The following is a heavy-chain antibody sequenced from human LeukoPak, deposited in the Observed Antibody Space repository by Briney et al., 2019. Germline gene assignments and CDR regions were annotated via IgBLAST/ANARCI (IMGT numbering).Heavy chain of an antibody. CDR2: IYYSGST. CDR3: ARVTKVGEVEYYYYYYGMDV. J-gene: IGHJ6*02. CDR1: GGSISSGGYY. V-gene: IGHV4-30-4*08. D-gene: IGHD3-10*01. Sequence: SETLSLTCTVSGGSISSGGYYWSWIRQHPGKGLEWIGYIYYSGSTYYNPSLKSRVTISVDTSKNQFSLKLSSVTAADTAVYYCARVTKVGEVEYYYYYYGMDVWGQGTTVTVSS.